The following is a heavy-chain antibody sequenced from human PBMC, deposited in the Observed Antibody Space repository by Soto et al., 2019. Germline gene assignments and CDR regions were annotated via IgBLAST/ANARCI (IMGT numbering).Heavy chain of an antibody. CDR3: ARDLPAPTVTPAGGAFDI. D-gene: IGHD4-17*01. V-gene: IGHV1-69*13. CDR2: IIPIFGTA. J-gene: IGHJ3*02. CDR1: GGTFSSYA. Sequence: ASVKVSCKASGGTFSSYAISWVRQAPGQGLEWMGGIIPIFGTANYAQKFQGRVTITADESTSTAYMELSSLRSEDTAVYYCARDLPAPTVTPAGGAFDIWGQGTMVTVSS.